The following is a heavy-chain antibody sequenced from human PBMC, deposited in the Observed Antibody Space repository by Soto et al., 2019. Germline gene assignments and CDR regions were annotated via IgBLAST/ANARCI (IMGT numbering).Heavy chain of an antibody. CDR2: IWYDGSNK. V-gene: IGHV3-33*01. CDR3: ARVGSRSGGGSYYFDY. D-gene: IGHD1-26*01. J-gene: IGHJ4*02. CDR1: GFTFSSYG. Sequence: GGSLRLSCAASGFTFSSYGMHWVRQAPGKGLEWVAVIWYDGSNKYYADSVKGRFTISRDNSKNTLYLQMNSLRAEDTAVYYCARVGSRSGGGSYYFDYWGQGTLVTVSS.